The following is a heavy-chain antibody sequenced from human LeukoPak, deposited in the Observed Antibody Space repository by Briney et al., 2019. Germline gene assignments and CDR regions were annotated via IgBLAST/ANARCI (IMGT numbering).Heavy chain of an antibody. Sequence: SETLSLTCAVYGGSFRDYYWTWIRQPPGRGLEWIGEINHSGITNYNPSLKSRVTTSVDTYKNQISLKVRSVTAADTALYYCAKTGGGFYYSGVDVWGRGTPVTVSS. J-gene: IGHJ6*02. CDR3: AKTGGGFYYSGVDV. V-gene: IGHV4-34*01. D-gene: IGHD3-16*01. CDR1: GGSFRDYY. CDR2: INHSGIT.